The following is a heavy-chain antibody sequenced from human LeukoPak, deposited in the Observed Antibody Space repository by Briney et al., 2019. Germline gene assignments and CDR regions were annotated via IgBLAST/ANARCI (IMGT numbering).Heavy chain of an antibody. V-gene: IGHV3-21*01. CDR3: ATGGQIAAAGDPPCDY. Sequence: PGWGLRLSCTASGFTFNTYSMNWVRQAPGKGLEWVSSISSSSSSIQYADSVKGRFTHSSDNAKNSLYLQMNSLRAEDTAVYYCATGGQIAAAGDPPCDYWGQGTLVTGSS. J-gene: IGHJ4*02. CDR1: GFTFNTYS. D-gene: IGHD6-13*01. CDR2: ISSSSSSI.